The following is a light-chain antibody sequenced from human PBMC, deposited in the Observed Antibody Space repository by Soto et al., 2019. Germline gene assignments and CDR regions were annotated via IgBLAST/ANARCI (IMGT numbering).Light chain of an antibody. CDR3: QQHNSYWT. V-gene: IGKV1-5*03. J-gene: IGKJ1*01. CDR2: KAS. Sequence: DIQMTQSPSTLSASVGDRVTITCRASQSIRSWLAWYQQKPGKAPNLLIYKASTLESGVTSRFSGSGSETEFTLSISSLQPDVFATYYCQQHNSYWTFGQGTKVEIK. CDR1: QSIRSW.